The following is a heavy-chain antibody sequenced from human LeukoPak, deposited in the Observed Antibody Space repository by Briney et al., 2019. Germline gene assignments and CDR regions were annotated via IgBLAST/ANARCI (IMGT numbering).Heavy chain of an antibody. CDR2: ISAYNGNT. CDR1: GYTFTSYG. J-gene: IGHJ4*02. CDR3: ARGGDRIAVAGTPPYYFDY. Sequence: ASVTVSCKASGYTFTSYGISWVRQAPGQGLEWMGWISAYNGNTNYAQKLQGRVTMTTDTSTSTAYMELRSLRSDDTAVYYCARGGDRIAVAGTPPYYFDYWGQGTLVTVSS. D-gene: IGHD6-19*01. V-gene: IGHV1-18*01.